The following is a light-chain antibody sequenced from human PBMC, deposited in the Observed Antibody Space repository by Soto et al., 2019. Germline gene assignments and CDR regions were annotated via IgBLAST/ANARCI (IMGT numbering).Light chain of an antibody. CDR1: SSDVGANNY. Sequence: QSALTQPASVSGSPGQPITISCTGTSSDVGANNYVSWYRQHPGKAPQLIIYDVNKRPSGVPDRFSGSKSGNTASLTVSGLQAEDEADYFCNSYGGTNNYVVFGGGTKLTVL. CDR2: DVN. V-gene: IGLV2-8*01. CDR3: NSYGGTNNYVV. J-gene: IGLJ2*01.